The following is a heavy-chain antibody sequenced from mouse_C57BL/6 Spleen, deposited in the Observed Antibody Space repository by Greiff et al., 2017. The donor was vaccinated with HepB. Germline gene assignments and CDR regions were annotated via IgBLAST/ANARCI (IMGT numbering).Heavy chain of an antibody. CDR1: GFSFNTYA. CDR2: IRSKSNNYAT. Sequence: EVQRVESGGGLVQPKGSLKLSCAVSGFSFNTYAMNWVRQAPGKGLEWVARIRSKSNNYATYYADSVKDRFTISRDDSESMLYLQMNNLKTEDTAMYYCVSYDYDGFAYWGQGTLVTVSA. CDR3: VSYDYDGFAY. V-gene: IGHV10-1*01. D-gene: IGHD2-4*01. J-gene: IGHJ3*01.